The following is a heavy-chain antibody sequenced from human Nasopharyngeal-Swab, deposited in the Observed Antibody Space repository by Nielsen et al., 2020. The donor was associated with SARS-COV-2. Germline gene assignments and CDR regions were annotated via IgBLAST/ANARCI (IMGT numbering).Heavy chain of an antibody. CDR2: ISWNSGSI. Sequence: GGSLRLSCAASGFTFDDYAMHWVRQAPGKGLEWVSGISWNSGSIGYADSVKGRFTISRDNAKNSLYLQMNSLRAEDTALCYCAKDTSSYISGWFDPWGQGTLVTVSS. V-gene: IGHV3-9*01. CDR1: GFTFDDYA. D-gene: IGHD6-13*01. J-gene: IGHJ5*02. CDR3: AKDTSSYISGWFDP.